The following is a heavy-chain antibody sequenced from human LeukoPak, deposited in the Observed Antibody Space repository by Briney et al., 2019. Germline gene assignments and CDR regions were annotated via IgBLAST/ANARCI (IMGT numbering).Heavy chain of an antibody. V-gene: IGHV4-34*01. CDR3: ARSHRVVRGVIIN. D-gene: IGHD3-10*01. CDR2: INHSGST. CDR1: GGSFSGYY. Sequence: SETLPLTCAVYGGSFSGYYWSWIRQPPGKGLEWIGEINHSGSTNHNPSLKSRVTISVDTSKNQFSLKLSSVTAADTAVYYCARSHRVVRGVIINWGQGTLVTVSS. J-gene: IGHJ4*02.